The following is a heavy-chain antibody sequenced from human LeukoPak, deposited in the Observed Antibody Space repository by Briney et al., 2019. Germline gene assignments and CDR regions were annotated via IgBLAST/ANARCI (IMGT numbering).Heavy chain of an antibody. CDR3: ARDADYGDPKTVYYYYYMDV. V-gene: IGHV4-38-2*02. CDR2: IYHSGST. J-gene: IGHJ6*03. D-gene: IGHD4-17*01. CDR1: GYSISSGYY. Sequence: SETLSLTCTVSGYSISSGYYWGWIRQPPGKGLEWIGSIYHSGSTNYNPSLKSRVTISVDTSKNQFSLKLSSVTAADTAVYYCARDADYGDPKTVYYYYYMDVWGKGTTVTVSS.